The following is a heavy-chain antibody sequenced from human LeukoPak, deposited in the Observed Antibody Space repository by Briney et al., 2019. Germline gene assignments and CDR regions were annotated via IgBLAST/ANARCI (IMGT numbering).Heavy chain of an antibody. CDR2: ISGSGGST. V-gene: IGHV3-23*01. D-gene: IGHD3-10*01. J-gene: IGHJ4*02. Sequence: GGSLRLSCAASGFTFSSYGMSWVRQAPGKGLEWVSAISGSGGSTYYADSVKGRFTISRDNSKNTLYLQMNSLRAEGTAVYYCAKPRYGSGPYYFDYWGQGTLVTVSS. CDR1: GFTFSSYG. CDR3: AKPRYGSGPYYFDY.